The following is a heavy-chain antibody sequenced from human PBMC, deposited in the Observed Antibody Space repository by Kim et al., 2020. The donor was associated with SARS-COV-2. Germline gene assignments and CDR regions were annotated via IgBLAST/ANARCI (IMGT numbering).Heavy chain of an antibody. Sequence: SETLSLTCAVYGGSFSGYYWSWIRQPPGKGLEWIGEINHSGSTNYNPSLKSRVTISVDTSKNQFSLKLSSVTAADTAVYYCARGGPHDYGDFVDYWGQETLVTVSS. CDR3: ARGGPHDYGDFVDY. V-gene: IGHV4-34*01. J-gene: IGHJ4*02. D-gene: IGHD4-17*01. CDR2: INHSGST. CDR1: GGSFSGYY.